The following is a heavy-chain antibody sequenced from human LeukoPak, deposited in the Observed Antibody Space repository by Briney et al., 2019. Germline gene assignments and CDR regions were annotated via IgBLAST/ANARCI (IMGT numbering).Heavy chain of an antibody. J-gene: IGHJ3*02. CDR2: IKQDGSEK. CDR3: ARDQDYGEEAGAFDI. V-gene: IGHV3-7*01. D-gene: IGHD4-17*01. CDR1: GFTFSSYW. Sequence: GGSLRLSCAASGFTFSSYWMSWVRQAPGKGLEWVANIKQDGSEKYYVDSVKGRFTISRDNAKNSLYLQMNSLRAEDTAVYYCARDQDYGEEAGAFDIWGQGTMVTVSS.